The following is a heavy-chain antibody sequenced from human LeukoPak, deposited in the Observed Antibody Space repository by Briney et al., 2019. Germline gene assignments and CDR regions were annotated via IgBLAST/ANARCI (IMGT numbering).Heavy chain of an antibody. CDR3: VRVRRDGSPGAFDI. CDR2: IDNDGSST. Sequence: GGSLRLSCAASGFTFRSYWMHWVRQVPGKGLVWVSRIDNDGSSTSYAASVKGRFTISRDNAKNTLYLQMNSLRADDTAVYYCVRVRRDGSPGAFDIWGKGTMVTVSS. CDR1: GFTFRSYW. J-gene: IGHJ3*02. D-gene: IGHD5-24*01. V-gene: IGHV3-74*01.